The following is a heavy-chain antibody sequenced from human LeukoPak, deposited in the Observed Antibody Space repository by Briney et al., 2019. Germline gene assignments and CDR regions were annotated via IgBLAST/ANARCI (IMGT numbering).Heavy chain of an antibody. CDR1: GFTVSSNY. V-gene: IGHV3-53*01. CDR3: AKSVVINWFDP. D-gene: IGHD3-22*01. J-gene: IGHJ5*02. CDR2: IYSGGST. Sequence: GGSLRLSCAASGFTVSSNYMSWVRQAPGKGLEWVSIIYSGGSTYYADSVKGRFTISRDNSKNTLYLQMNSLRAEDTAVYYCAKSVVINWFDPWGQGTLVTVSS.